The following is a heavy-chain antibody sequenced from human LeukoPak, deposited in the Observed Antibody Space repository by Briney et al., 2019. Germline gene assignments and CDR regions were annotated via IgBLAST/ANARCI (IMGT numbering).Heavy chain of an antibody. Sequence: ASVKVSCKASGYTFTSYGISWVRQAPGQGLEWMGWINPNSGGTNYAQKFQGRVTMTRDTSISTAYMELSRLRSDDTAVYYCARDQDSSGWSDSDAFDIWGQGTMVTASS. V-gene: IGHV1-2*02. D-gene: IGHD6-19*01. CDR3: ARDQDSSGWSDSDAFDI. J-gene: IGHJ3*02. CDR2: INPNSGGT. CDR1: GYTFTSYG.